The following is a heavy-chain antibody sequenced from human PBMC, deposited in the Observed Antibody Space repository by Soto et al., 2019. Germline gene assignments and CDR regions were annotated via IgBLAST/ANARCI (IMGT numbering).Heavy chain of an antibody. Sequence: QVQLQESGPGLVKPSETLSLTCTVSGDSISGYSWSWIRQPPGKGLEWIGYIYYTGSTNYRPSLMSRVTISVDTSKNQFSLKLSSVTAADTAVYYCARQSSLAAVVDWGQGTLVTVSS. CDR1: GDSISGYS. D-gene: IGHD6-13*01. CDR3: ARQSSLAAVVD. CDR2: IYYTGST. J-gene: IGHJ4*02. V-gene: IGHV4-59*08.